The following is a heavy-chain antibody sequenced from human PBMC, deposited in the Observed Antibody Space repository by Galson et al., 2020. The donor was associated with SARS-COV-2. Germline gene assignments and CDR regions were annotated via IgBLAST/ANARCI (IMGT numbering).Heavy chain of an antibody. J-gene: IGHJ4*02. D-gene: IGHD6-19*01. V-gene: IGHV3-23*01. Sequence: GESLKISCAASGFTFSSYAMSWVRQAPGKGLEWVSAISRSGANTYYADSVKGRFTISRDNSKNTLYLQMNSLRAEDTPVYYCAKTPYSSGWSVDYWGQGALVAVSS. CDR1: GFTFSSYA. CDR3: AKTPYSSGWSVDY. CDR2: ISRSGANT.